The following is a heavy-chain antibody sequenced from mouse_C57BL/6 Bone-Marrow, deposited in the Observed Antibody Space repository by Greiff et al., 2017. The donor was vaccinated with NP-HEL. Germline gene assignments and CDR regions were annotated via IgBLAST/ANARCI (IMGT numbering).Heavy chain of an antibody. V-gene: IGHV8-12*01. J-gene: IGHJ1*03. CDR1: GFSLSTSGMG. Sequence: QVTLKVCGPGILQSSQTLSLTCSFSGFSLSTSGMGVSWIRQPSGKGLEWLAHIYWDDEKRYNPSLKSRLTISKDTSRNQVFLKITSVDTADTATYYCARRESYYGSSYEYFDVWGTGTTVTVSS. CDR2: IYWDDEK. CDR3: ARRESYYGSSYEYFDV. D-gene: IGHD1-1*01.